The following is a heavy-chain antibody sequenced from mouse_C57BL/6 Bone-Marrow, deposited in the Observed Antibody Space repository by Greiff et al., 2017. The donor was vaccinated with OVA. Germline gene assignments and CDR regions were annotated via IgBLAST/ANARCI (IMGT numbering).Heavy chain of an antibody. CDR3: AREGDGYYYAMDY. D-gene: IGHD2-3*01. CDR1: GYTFTSYG. V-gene: IGHV1-81*01. J-gene: IGHJ4*01. CDR2: IYPRSGNT. Sequence: VQRVESGAELARPGASVKLSCKASGYTFTSYGISWVKQRTGQGLEWIGEIYPRSGNTYYNEKFKGKATLTADKSSSTAYMELRSLTSEDSAVYFCAREGDGYYYAMDYWGQGTSVTVSS.